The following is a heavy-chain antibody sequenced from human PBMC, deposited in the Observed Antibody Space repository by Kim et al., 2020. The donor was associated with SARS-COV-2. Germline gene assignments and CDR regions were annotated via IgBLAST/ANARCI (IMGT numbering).Heavy chain of an antibody. J-gene: IGHJ6*02. Sequence: KLQGRGTMTEDKSKDTAYMELSSLRSEDTAVYYCAKAVFSGYYYYGMDVWGQGTTVTVSS. D-gene: IGHD3-10*02. CDR3: AKAVFSGYYYYGMDV. V-gene: IGHV1-24*01.